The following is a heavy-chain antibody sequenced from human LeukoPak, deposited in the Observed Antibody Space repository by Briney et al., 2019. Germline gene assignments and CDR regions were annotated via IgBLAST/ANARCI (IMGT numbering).Heavy chain of an antibody. CDR1: VGTFSRYA. V-gene: IGHV1-69*05. Sequence: SVKVSCEPSVGTFSRYAISSVRQAPGQGLWWRGGIIPIFVTANYTQKLQGRVTITTDESTSTAYIDMSSPRSEDTAVDYCSSAGGYGYGTNWFDPWGQGTLVTVSS. CDR3: SSAGGYGYGTNWFDP. J-gene: IGHJ5*02. D-gene: IGHD5-18*01. CDR2: IIPIFVTA.